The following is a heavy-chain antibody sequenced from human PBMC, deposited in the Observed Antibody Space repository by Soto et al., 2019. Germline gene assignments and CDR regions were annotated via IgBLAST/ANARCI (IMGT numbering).Heavy chain of an antibody. CDR2: IRSKANSYAT. CDR1: GFTFSGSA. D-gene: IGHD3-22*01. Sequence: GGSLRLSCAASGFTFSGSAMHWVRQASGKGLEWVGRIRSKANSYATAYAASVKGRFTISRDDSKNTAYLQMNSLKTEDTAVYYCTRLPDYYDSSGYRALLFYFDYWGQGTLVTVSS. J-gene: IGHJ4*02. V-gene: IGHV3-73*01. CDR3: TRLPDYYDSSGYRALLFYFDY.